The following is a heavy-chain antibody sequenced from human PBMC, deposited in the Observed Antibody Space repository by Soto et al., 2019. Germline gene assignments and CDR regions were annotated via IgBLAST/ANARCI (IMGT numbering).Heavy chain of an antibody. CDR3: ARDPSPYTSGWYGIDF. V-gene: IGHV3-30*04. CDR2: ISYDGTNK. D-gene: IGHD6-19*01. Sequence: GGSLRLSCAASGFMFSAYAMLWVRQAPGKGLEWVAAISYDGTNKYYAESIKGRLTISRDNSANTLFLQVNSLRREDTAMYYCARDPSPYTSGWYGIDFWGHGTLVTVSS. CDR1: GFMFSAYA. J-gene: IGHJ4*01.